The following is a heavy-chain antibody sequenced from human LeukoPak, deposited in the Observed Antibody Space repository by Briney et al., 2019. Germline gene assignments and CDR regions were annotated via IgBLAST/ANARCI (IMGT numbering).Heavy chain of an antibody. CDR3: GRDVKWNQIDY. J-gene: IGHJ4*02. D-gene: IGHD1-20*01. CDR2: INTDGRTT. Sequence: GGSLRLSCAASGFTFNNHWMHWVRQAPGKGLVWISRINTDGRTTDYADSVKGRFTISRDNAKNTLYLQMNSLRAEDTAVYYCGRDVKWNQIDYWGQGSLVTVSS. CDR1: GFTFNNHW. V-gene: IGHV3-74*01.